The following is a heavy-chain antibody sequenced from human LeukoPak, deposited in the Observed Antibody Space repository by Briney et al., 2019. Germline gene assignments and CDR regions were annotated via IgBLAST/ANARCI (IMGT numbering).Heavy chain of an antibody. CDR3: AREGFGDIVVVPAAFQFDY. CDR2: INPSGCST. D-gene: IGHD2-2*01. Sequence: GASVTVSCKASGYTFTSYYMHWVRQAPGQGLEWMGIINPSGCSTSYAQKLQGRVTMTRDMSTSTVYMELSSLRSEDTAVYYCAREGFGDIVVVPAAFQFDYWGQGTLVTVSS. CDR1: GYTFTSYY. V-gene: IGHV1-46*01. J-gene: IGHJ4*02.